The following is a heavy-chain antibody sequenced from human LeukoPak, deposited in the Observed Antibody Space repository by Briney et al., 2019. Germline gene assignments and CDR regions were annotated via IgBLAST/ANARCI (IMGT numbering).Heavy chain of an antibody. CDR2: ISGSGGST. V-gene: IGHV3-23*01. J-gene: IGHJ4*02. D-gene: IGHD3-10*01. CDR1: GFTFSSYA. Sequence: PGGSLRLSCAASGFTFSSYAMGWVRQAPGKGLEWVSAISGSGGSTYYADSVKGRFTISRDNSKNTLYLQMSSLRIEDTAVYYCARDYYGSASYGHVFDFWGQGSLVTVSS. CDR3: ARDYYGSASYGHVFDF.